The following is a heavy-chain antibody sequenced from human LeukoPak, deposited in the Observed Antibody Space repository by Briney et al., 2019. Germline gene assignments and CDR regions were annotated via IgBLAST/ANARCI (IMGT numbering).Heavy chain of an antibody. Sequence: EGSLRLSCAASGFTFSGYFMSWIRQAPGKGLEWVSDISSSGYDKYYADSVKGRFTVSGDNAKNSLSLQVNSLRGEDTAVYYCARMTNRAFDIWGQGTMVTVSS. D-gene: IGHD4-11*01. V-gene: IGHV3-11*01. CDR3: ARMTNRAFDI. CDR2: ISSSGYDK. J-gene: IGHJ3*02. CDR1: GFTFSGYF.